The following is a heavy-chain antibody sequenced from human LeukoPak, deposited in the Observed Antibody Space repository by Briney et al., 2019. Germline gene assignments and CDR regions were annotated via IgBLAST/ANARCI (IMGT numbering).Heavy chain of an antibody. Sequence: PGGSLRLSCAASGFTFSSYAMSWVRQAPGKGLEWVSAISGSGGSTFYPDSVKGRFTISRDNSKNTLYLQMNSLKTEDTAVYYCTTSYCSGGSCLDYWGQGTLVTVSS. CDR3: TTSYCSGGSCLDY. J-gene: IGHJ4*02. D-gene: IGHD2-15*01. CDR2: ISGSGGST. V-gene: IGHV3-23*01. CDR1: GFTFSSYA.